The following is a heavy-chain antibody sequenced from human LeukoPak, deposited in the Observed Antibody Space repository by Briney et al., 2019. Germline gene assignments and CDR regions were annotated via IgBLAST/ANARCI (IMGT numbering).Heavy chain of an antibody. CDR3: AVDGVTATTYHHDAFDI. CDR1: GYTFTSYY. D-gene: IGHD4-17*01. CDR2: INPSGGST. Sequence: ASVKVSCKASGYTFTSYYMHWVRQAPGQGLEWMGIINPSGGSTSYAQKFQGRVTMTRDTSTSTVYMELSSLRSEDTAVYYCAVDGVTATTYHHDAFDIWGQGTMVTVSS. J-gene: IGHJ3*02. V-gene: IGHV1-46*01.